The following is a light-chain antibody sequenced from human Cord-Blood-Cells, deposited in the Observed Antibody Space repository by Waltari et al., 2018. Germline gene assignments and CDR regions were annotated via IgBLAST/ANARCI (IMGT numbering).Light chain of an antibody. CDR3: AAWDDSLSGVV. V-gene: IGLV1-47*01. CDR2: RNN. CDR1: SYNIGSNY. Sequence: QSVLTQPPSVSGTPGQRVTISCSGSSYNIGSNYVYWYQQLPGTAPKLLIYRNNQRPSGVPDRFSGSKSGTSASLAISGLRSEDEAEYYCAAWDDSLSGVVFGGGTKLTVL. J-gene: IGLJ2*01.